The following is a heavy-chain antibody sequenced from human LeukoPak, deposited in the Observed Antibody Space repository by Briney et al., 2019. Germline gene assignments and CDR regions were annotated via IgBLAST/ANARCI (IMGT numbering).Heavy chain of an antibody. D-gene: IGHD5-18*01. CDR1: GKALSDLS. CDR3: VTGFTTMAVDYFDY. Sequence: ASVKVSCKVSGKALSDLSIHWLRQPPGKGLEWLGGSDPEDGERIYAQMFQGRVTMTEDTSIDTAYMELSSLRSEDTAVYYCVTGFTTMAVDYFDYWGQGTLVTVSP. V-gene: IGHV1-24*01. J-gene: IGHJ4*02. CDR2: SDPEDGER.